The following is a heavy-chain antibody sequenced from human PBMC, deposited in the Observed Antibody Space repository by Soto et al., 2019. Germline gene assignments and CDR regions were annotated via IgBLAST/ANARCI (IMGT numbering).Heavy chain of an antibody. V-gene: IGHV3-74*01. Sequence: GGSLRLSCAASGFTFSSYWMHWVRQAPGKGLVWVSRINSDGSSTSFADSVKGRFTISRDNAKNTLYLQMNSLRAEDTAVYYCARDGPKVELRYYYYGMDVWGQGTTVTVSS. J-gene: IGHJ6*02. D-gene: IGHD1-7*01. CDR2: INSDGSST. CDR3: ARDGPKVELRYYYYGMDV. CDR1: GFTFSSYW.